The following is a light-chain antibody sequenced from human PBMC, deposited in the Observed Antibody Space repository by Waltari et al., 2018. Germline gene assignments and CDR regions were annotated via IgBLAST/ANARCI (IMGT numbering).Light chain of an antibody. CDR1: QSVSRQ. CDR3: QQCNNSPPT. Sequence: IVLTQSPATLSLSQGEGATLSCRASQSVSRQLVWYQQKRGQAPRLLIYDASNRATGIPARFSGSGSGTDFTLTISSLEPEDFAVYYCQQCNNSPPTFGQGTKVEIK. V-gene: IGKV3-11*01. CDR2: DAS. J-gene: IGKJ1*01.